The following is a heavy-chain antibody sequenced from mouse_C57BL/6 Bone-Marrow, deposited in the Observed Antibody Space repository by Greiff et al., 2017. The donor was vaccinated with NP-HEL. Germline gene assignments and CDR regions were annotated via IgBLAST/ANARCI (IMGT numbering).Heavy chain of an antibody. J-gene: IGHJ3*01. Sequence: EVQLQQSGAELVRPGASVKLSCTASGFNIKDDYMHWVKQRPEQGLEWIGWIDPENGDTEYASKFQGKATITADTSSNTAYLQLSSLTSEDTAIYYCTTAWFAYWGQGTLVTVSA. CDR1: GFNIKDDY. CDR2: IDPENGDT. CDR3: TTAWFAY. V-gene: IGHV14-4*01.